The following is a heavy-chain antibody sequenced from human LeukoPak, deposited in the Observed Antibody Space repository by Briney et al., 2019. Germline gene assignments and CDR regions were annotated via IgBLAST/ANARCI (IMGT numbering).Heavy chain of an antibody. Sequence: GGSLRLSCAASGFTFSSYAMHWVRQAPGKGLEWVSAISGSGGSTYYADSVKGRFTISRDNSKNTLYLQMNSLRAEDTAVYYCAKDRQYYYDSSGYYYPDAFDIWGQGTMVTVSS. V-gene: IGHV3-23*01. CDR1: GFTFSSYA. D-gene: IGHD3-22*01. CDR2: ISGSGGST. J-gene: IGHJ3*02. CDR3: AKDRQYYYDSSGYYYPDAFDI.